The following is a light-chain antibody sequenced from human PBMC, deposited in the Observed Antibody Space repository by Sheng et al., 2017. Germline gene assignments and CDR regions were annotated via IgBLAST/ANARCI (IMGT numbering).Light chain of an antibody. Sequence: QSALTQPRSVSGSPGQSVTISCTGTNSDVGGYNYVSWYQHHPGKAPRMIIYDVSVRPSGVPDRFSGSKSGNTASLSISGLQPEDEADYYCCSYAGWYSYVFGTGTKVTV. V-gene: IGLV2-11*01. J-gene: IGLJ1*01. CDR3: CSYAGWYSYV. CDR1: NSDVGGYNY. CDR2: DVS.